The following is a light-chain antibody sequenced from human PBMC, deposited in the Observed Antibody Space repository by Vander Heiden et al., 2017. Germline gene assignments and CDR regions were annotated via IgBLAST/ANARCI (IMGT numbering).Light chain of an antibody. CDR2: DTS. V-gene: IGLV7-46*01. J-gene: IGLJ2*01. CDR3: LLSYSGARV. Sequence: QAVVTQEPSLTVSPGGTVTLTCGSSTGAVTSGHYPYWFQQKPGQAPRTLIYDTSNKHSWTPARFSGSLLGGKAAVAVSAEYYCLLSYSGARVFGGGTKLTVL. CDR1: TGAVTSGHY.